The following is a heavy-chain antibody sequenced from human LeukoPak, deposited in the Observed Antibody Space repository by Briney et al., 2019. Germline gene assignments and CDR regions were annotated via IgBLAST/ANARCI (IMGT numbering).Heavy chain of an antibody. J-gene: IGHJ4*02. Sequence: GSLRLSCAASGFTFRSYWMSWVRQAPGKGLEWVANIKQDGSERYYVDSVKGRFTISRDNAKNSLYLQMNSLRAEDTAVYFCARDNDPKSSGWGGYFDYWGQGALVTVSS. CDR3: ARDNDPKSSGWGGYFDY. CDR1: GFTFRSYW. CDR2: IKQDGSER. V-gene: IGHV3-7*04. D-gene: IGHD6-19*01.